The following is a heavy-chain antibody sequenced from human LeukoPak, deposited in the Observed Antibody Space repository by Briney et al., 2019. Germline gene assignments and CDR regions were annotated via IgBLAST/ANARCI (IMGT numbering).Heavy chain of an antibody. Sequence: SETLSLTCTVSGGSISSFFWSWIRQPPGKGLECIGYVLSSGSTKYNPSLKSRLIISVDMSKNQFSLKLRSVSVADTAVYYCARLAPGNYDILTGDPKVVFDYWGQGALVTVSS. D-gene: IGHD3-9*01. CDR2: VLSSGST. J-gene: IGHJ4*02. CDR1: GGSISSFF. V-gene: IGHV4-59*01. CDR3: ARLAPGNYDILTGDPKVVFDY.